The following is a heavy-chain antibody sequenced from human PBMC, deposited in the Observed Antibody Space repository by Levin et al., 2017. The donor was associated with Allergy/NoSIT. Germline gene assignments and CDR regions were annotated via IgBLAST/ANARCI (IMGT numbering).Heavy chain of an antibody. Sequence: GGSLRLSCAASGFTFSSYSMNWVRQAPGKGLEWVSSISSSSSYIYYADSVKGRFTISRDNAKNSLYLQMNSLRAEDTAVYYCARDRAEYCSTTSCYFMGDYYYYYGMDVWGQGTTVTVSS. CDR1: GFTFSSYS. V-gene: IGHV3-21*01. J-gene: IGHJ6*02. CDR2: ISSSSSYI. D-gene: IGHD2-2*01. CDR3: ARDRAEYCSTTSCYFMGDYYYYYGMDV.